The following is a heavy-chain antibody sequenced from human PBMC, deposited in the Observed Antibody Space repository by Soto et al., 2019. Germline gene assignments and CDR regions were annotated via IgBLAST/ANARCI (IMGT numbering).Heavy chain of an antibody. V-gene: IGHV5-51*01. CDR3: ARDSSGYYSPGNGMDV. CDR1: GYSFTSYW. J-gene: IGHJ6*02. CDR2: IYPGDSDT. Sequence: PGECLKISCKGSGYSFTSYWIGWVRQMPGKGLEWMGIIYPGDSDTRYSPSFQGQVTISADKSISTAYLQWSSLKASDTAMYYCARDSSGYYSPGNGMDVWGQGTTVTVSS. D-gene: IGHD3-22*01.